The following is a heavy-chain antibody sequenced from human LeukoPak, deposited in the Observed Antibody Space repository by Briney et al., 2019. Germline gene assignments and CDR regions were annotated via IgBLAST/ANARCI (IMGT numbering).Heavy chain of an antibody. V-gene: IGHV5-51*01. CDR3: ARLTSYYDFWSGQFDY. CDR2: IYPGDSDT. J-gene: IGHJ4*02. D-gene: IGHD3-3*01. CDR1: GYSFTSYW. Sequence: GESLKISCKGSGYSFTSYWIGWVRQMPGKGLEWMGIIYPGDSDTRYSPSFQGQVTIPADKSISTAYLQWSSLKASDTAMYYCARLTSYYDFWSGQFDYWGQGTLVTVSS.